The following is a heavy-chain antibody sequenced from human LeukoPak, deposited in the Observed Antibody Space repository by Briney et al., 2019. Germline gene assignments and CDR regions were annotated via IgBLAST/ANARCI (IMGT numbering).Heavy chain of an antibody. CDR1: GFTFSSSA. Sequence: GGSLRLSCAASGFTFSSSAMSWVRQAPGKGLEWVSSISSSSSYIYYADSVKGRFTISRDNAKNSLYLQMNSLRAEDTAVYYCARDREAYCGGDCYPNWFDPWGQGTLVTVSS. J-gene: IGHJ5*02. V-gene: IGHV3-21*01. CDR3: ARDREAYCGGDCYPNWFDP. CDR2: ISSSSSYI. D-gene: IGHD2-21*02.